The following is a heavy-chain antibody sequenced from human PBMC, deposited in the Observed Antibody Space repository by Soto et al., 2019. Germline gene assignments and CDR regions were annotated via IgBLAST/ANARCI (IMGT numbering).Heavy chain of an antibody. Sequence: QVQLQESGPGLVKPSETLSLTCTVSGGSISNYYWSWIRQPPGKGLEWIGYIYYSGSTNYNPSLKSRVTISVDTSKNQLSLKQSSVTAADTAVYYCARAGGGHWFGPWGQRTLVTVSS. CDR2: IYYSGST. D-gene: IGHD1-26*01. CDR3: ARAGGGHWFGP. CDR1: GGSISNYY. V-gene: IGHV4-59*01. J-gene: IGHJ5*02.